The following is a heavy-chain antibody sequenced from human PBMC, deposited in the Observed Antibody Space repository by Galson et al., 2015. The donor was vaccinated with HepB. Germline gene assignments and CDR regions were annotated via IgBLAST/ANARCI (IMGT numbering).Heavy chain of an antibody. CDR3: ARGWGDYGDYISYGMDV. CDR2: MNPYSGST. D-gene: IGHD4-17*01. CDR1: GYTFIDYG. Sequence: SVKVSCKASGYTFIDYGINWVRQATGQGLEWMGWMNPYSGSTGYAQNFQGRVTMTRDTAIGTAYMELSSLRSEDTAVYYCARGWGDYGDYISYGMDVWGQGTTVTVSS. V-gene: IGHV1-8*01. J-gene: IGHJ6*02.